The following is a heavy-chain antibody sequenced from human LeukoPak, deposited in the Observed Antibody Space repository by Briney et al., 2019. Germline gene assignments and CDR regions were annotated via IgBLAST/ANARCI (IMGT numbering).Heavy chain of an antibody. CDR1: GFTFSSYD. D-gene: IGHD6-13*01. CDR3: ARRSAAGPEGAFDI. Sequence: GRSLRLSCAASGFTFSSYDMHWVRQATGKGLEWVSAIGTAGDTYYPGSVKGRFTISRENAKNSLYLQMNSLRAGDTAVYYCARRSAAGPEGAFDIWGQGTMVTVSS. V-gene: IGHV3-13*01. CDR2: IGTAGDT. J-gene: IGHJ3*02.